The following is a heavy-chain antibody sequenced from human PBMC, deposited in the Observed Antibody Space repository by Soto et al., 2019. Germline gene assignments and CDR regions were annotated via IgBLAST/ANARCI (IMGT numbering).Heavy chain of an antibody. CDR2: TRNKANRYTT. J-gene: IGHJ4*02. CDR3: VRTSHYGSGSWNFDF. CDR1: GFPLSDNY. D-gene: IGHD3-10*01. Sequence: EVQLVESGGGLVQPGGSLRLSCAGSGFPLSDNYMDWVRQAPGKGLEWVGSTRNKANRYTTEYAASVKGRFTVSRDEAMTSLQLQMNRLKTDDTAVYYCVRTSHYGSGSWNFDFWGQGTGVTFSS. V-gene: IGHV3-72*01.